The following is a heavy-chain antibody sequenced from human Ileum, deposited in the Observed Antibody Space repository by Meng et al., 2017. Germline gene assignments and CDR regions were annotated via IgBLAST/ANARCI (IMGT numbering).Heavy chain of an antibody. V-gene: IGHV4-34*01. D-gene: IGHD3-9*01. CDR3: ATGVDWAKSGNI. CDR1: EGSLGGYY. J-gene: IGHJ4*02. CDR2: IHPGGST. Sequence: QVSLRPWGAGLLKPSETLSLPCAVYEGSLGGYYLSWIRQPPRKGLEWVGEIHPGGSTSYNPSLQSRVTIAVDTSKNQFSVTLSSVSAADTAVYYCATGVDWAKSGNIWGQGTLVTVSS.